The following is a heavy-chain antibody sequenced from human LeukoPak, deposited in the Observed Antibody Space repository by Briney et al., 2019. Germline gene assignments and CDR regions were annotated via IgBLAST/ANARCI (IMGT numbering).Heavy chain of an antibody. J-gene: IGHJ5*02. CDR3: ARVRAQRRYNWFDP. V-gene: IGHV4-31*03. D-gene: IGHD1-1*01. Sequence: PSETLSLTCTVSGGSISSGGYYWSWIRQHPGKGLEWIGYIYYSGSTNYNPSLKSRVTISVDTSKNQFSLKLSSVTAADTAVYYCARVRAQRRYNWFDPWGQGTLVTVSS. CDR1: GGSISSGGYY. CDR2: IYYSGST.